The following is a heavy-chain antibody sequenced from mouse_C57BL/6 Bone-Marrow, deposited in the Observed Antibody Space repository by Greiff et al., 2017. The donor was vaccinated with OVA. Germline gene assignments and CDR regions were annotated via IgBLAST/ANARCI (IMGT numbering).Heavy chain of an antibody. J-gene: IGHJ4*01. D-gene: IGHD4-1*01. CDR3: ANWDGVHLDY. CDR1: GFTFSDYG. CDR2: ISSGSSTI. V-gene: IGHV5-17*01. Sequence: EVKLMESGGGLVKPGGSLKLSCAASGFTFSDYGMHWVRQAPEKGLEWVAYISSGSSTIYYADTVKGRFTISRDNAKNTLCLQMTSLRSEDTAMYYCANWDGVHLDYWGQGTSVTGSS.